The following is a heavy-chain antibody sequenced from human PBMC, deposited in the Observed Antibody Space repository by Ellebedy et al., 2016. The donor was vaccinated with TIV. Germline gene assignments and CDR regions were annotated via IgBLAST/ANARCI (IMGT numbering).Heavy chain of an antibody. Sequence: AASVKVSCKASGYTFTGYSMHWVRQAPGQGLEWMGWINPNSGGTNYAQKFQGWVTMTRDTSISTAYMELSRLRSDDTAVYYCARGMKLGIVWYYFDYWGQGTLVTVSS. D-gene: IGHD7-27*01. V-gene: IGHV1-2*04. CDR2: INPNSGGT. CDR1: GYTFTGYS. J-gene: IGHJ4*02. CDR3: ARGMKLGIVWYYFDY.